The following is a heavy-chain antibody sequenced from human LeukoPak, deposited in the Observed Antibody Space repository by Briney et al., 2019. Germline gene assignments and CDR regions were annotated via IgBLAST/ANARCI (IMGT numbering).Heavy chain of an antibody. D-gene: IGHD6-13*01. CDR3: ARVVADYYYYGMDV. CDR1: GFTFSSYA. CDR2: ISSSGSTI. J-gene: IGHJ6*02. Sequence: GGSLRLSCAASGFTFSSYAMSWVRQAPGKGLEWVSYISSSGSTIYYADSVKGRFTISRDNAKNSLYLQMNSLRAEDTAVYYCARVVADYYYYGMDVWGQGTTVTVSS. V-gene: IGHV3-48*03.